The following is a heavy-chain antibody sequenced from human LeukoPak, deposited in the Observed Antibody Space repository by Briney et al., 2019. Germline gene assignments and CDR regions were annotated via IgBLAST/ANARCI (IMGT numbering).Heavy chain of an antibody. CDR2: ISSDGSSA. D-gene: IGHD3-3*01. CDR3: ARGWGGYLDY. J-gene: IGHJ4*02. V-gene: IGHV3-74*01. Sequence: PGRSLRLSCAASGFTFSSYWMHWVRQTPGKGLVWVSRISSDGSSASYADSVKGRFTISRDNAKNTLYLQMNSLRAEDTAVYYCARGWGGYLDYWGQGTLVTVSS. CDR1: GFTFSSYW.